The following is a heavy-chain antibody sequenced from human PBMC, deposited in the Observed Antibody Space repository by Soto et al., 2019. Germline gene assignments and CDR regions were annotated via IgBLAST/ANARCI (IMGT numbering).Heavy chain of an antibody. J-gene: IGHJ5*02. CDR1: GYNFTSYW. CDR2: IDPGDSYT. D-gene: IGHD6-19*01. Sequence: ADSLKISCNGSGYNFTSYWISWVRQMPGKGLEWMGRIDPGDSYTSYSPSFQGHVTISGDKSISTAYLQWSSLKASDTAMYYCASERGIAVAQAYNWSDPSGQGTPVTVSS. CDR3: ASERGIAVAQAYNWSDP. V-gene: IGHV5-10-1*01.